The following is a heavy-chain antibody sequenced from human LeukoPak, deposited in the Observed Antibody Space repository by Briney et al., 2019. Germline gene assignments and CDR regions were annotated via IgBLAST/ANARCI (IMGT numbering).Heavy chain of an antibody. CDR1: GGTFSSYA. D-gene: IGHD1-26*01. CDR2: IIPIFGTA. CDR3: ARDLAPYSGSLHAFDI. Sequence: SVKVSCKASGGTFSSYAISWVRQAPGQGLEWMGGIIPIFGTANYAQKFQGGVTISADESTSTAYMELSSLRSEDTVVYYCARDLAPYSGSLHAFDIWGQGTMVTVSS. J-gene: IGHJ3*02. V-gene: IGHV1-69*13.